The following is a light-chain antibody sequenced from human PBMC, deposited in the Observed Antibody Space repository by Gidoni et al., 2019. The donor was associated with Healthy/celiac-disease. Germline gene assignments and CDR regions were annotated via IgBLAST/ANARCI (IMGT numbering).Light chain of an antibody. CDR2: AAS. V-gene: IGKV1-39*01. CDR3: QQSYSTPRT. Sequence: DIQMIQSPSSLSASLGDRVTITCRARQSISSYLNWYQQKPGKAPKLLIYAASSLQSGVPSRFSGSGSGTDFTLTISSLQPEDFATYYCQQSYSTPRTFGQGTKVEIK. J-gene: IGKJ1*01. CDR1: QSISSY.